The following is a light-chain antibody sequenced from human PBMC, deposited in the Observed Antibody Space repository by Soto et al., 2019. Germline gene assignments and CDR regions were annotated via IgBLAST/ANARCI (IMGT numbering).Light chain of an antibody. J-gene: IGLJ2*01. CDR2: EVN. CDR3: CSYAGRSNVV. CDR1: SGDVGTYNL. V-gene: IGLV2-23*02. Sequence: QSVLTQPPSVSGSPGQSITISCTGTSGDVGTYNLVSWYQQHPGRAPKLIIFEVNKRPSGVSNRLSGSKSGNTASLAISGLQADDEADYHCCSYAGRSNVVCGGGTKLTVL.